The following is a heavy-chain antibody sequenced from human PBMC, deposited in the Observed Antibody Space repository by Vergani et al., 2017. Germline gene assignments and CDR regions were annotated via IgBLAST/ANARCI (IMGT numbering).Heavy chain of an antibody. D-gene: IGHD6-19*01. V-gene: IGHV3-23*01. J-gene: IGHJ6*02. CDR2: ISGSGGST. Sequence: EVQLLESGGGLVQPGGSLRLSCAASGFTFSSYAMSWVRQAPGKGLEWVSAISGSGGSTYYADSVKGRFTISRDNSKNTLYLQMNSLRAEDTAVYYCAKVGRYSSGWYGNYGMDVWGQGTTVTVSS. CDR3: AKVGRYSSGWYGNYGMDV. CDR1: GFTFSSYA.